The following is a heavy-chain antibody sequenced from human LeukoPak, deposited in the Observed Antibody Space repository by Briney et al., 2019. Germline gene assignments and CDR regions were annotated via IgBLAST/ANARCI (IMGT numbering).Heavy chain of an antibody. V-gene: IGHV3-11*06. D-gene: IGHD3-22*01. CDR2: ISSSSSYT. CDR3: ARVSVYYYDSSGYYSNFDY. Sequence: PGGSLRLSCAASGFTFSDYYMSWIRQAPGKGLEWVSYISSSSSYTNYADSVKGRFTISRDNAKNSLYLQMNSLRAEDTAVYYCARVSVYYYDSSGYYSNFDYWGQGTLVTVSS. J-gene: IGHJ4*02. CDR1: GFTFSDYY.